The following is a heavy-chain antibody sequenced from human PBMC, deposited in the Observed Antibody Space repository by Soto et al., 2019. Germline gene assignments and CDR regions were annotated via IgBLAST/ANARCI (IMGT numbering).Heavy chain of an antibody. D-gene: IGHD2-15*01. V-gene: IGHV3-23*01. CDR1: GSTFSSYA. CDR2: IDGSGSST. Sequence: PGGSLILSCAASGSTFSSYAMSWVRRAPGKGLEWVSAIDGSGSSTYHADSVKGRFTISRDNSRNTLFMQMDSLRAEDTAVYYCAKGSSPGRPYYFDYWGRGTLVTVSS. CDR3: AKGSSPGRPYYFDY. J-gene: IGHJ4*02.